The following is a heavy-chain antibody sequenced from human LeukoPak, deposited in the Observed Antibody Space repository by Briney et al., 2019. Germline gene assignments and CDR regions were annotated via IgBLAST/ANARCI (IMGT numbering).Heavy chain of an antibody. CDR3: ARGTAAAGTFWFDP. D-gene: IGHD6-13*01. CDR1: GGSISSYY. Sequence: SETLSLTCTVPGGSISSYYWSWVRQPPGKGLEWIGYIYYSGSTNYNPSLKSRVTISVDTSKNQFSLKLSSVTAADTAVYYCARGTAAAGTFWFDPWGQGTLVTVSS. CDR2: IYYSGST. J-gene: IGHJ5*02. V-gene: IGHV4-59*01.